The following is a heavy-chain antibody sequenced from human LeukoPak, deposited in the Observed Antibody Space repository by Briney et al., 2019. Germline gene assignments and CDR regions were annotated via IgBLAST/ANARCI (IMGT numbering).Heavy chain of an antibody. CDR2: ISRSGATT. CDR1: GFTFNNYA. CDR3: ARDPGDRWFFDL. Sequence: GGSLRLSCAASGFTFNNYAMDWVRQVPGKGLEWVSLISRSGATTYYADSVKGRFTISRDNSRNTLYLQMTSLRAEDTAVYYCARDPGDRWFFDLWGRGTLVTVSS. V-gene: IGHV3-23*01. D-gene: IGHD7-27*01. J-gene: IGHJ2*01.